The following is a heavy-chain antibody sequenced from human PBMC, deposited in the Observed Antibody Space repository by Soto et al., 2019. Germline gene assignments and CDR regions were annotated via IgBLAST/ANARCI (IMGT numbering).Heavy chain of an antibody. Sequence: GGSLRLSCAASGFSFNTYGMPSVRQAPGKRLEWVAVKWYDGSNKCYADSGKGGFSISRDNSNITLYLQMDSLRAEDTAVYYCVRVRGRFYGSGSYGGIDVWGQGTTVTVSS. J-gene: IGHJ6*02. D-gene: IGHD3-10*01. CDR3: VRVRGRFYGSGSYGGIDV. CDR2: KWYDGSNK. CDR1: GFSFNTYG. V-gene: IGHV3-33*01.